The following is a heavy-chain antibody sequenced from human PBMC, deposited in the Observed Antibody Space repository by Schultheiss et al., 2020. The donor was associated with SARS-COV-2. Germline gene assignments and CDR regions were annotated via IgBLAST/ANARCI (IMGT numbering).Heavy chain of an antibody. CDR3: TTDQIGYCSSTSCYYYYYYYMDV. CDR1: GFTFSNAW. D-gene: IGHD2-2*01. J-gene: IGHJ6*03. Sequence: GGSLRLSCAASGFTFSNAWMNWVRQAPGKGLEWVGRIKSKTDGGTTDYAAPVKGRFTISRDDSKNTLYLQMNSLKTEDTAVYYCTTDQIGYCSSTSCYYYYYYYMDVWGKGTTVTVSS. V-gene: IGHV3-15*07. CDR2: IKSKTDGGTT.